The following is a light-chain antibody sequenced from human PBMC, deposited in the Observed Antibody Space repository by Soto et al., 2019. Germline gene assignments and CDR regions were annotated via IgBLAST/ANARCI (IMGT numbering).Light chain of an antibody. V-gene: IGKV2-30*01. CDR3: MQGRYWAT. CDR1: QSLEDSDGRTF. J-gene: IGKJ2*01. Sequence: DVVMTQSPLSLSVTLGQRTSSSCSSIQSLEDSDGRTFLNWFQHRPGQSPRRRLYKVSNRDSGVPDRFSGSGSGTNFTLKISRVEAVDVGVYFCMQGRYWATFGQGTKLEIK. CDR2: KVS.